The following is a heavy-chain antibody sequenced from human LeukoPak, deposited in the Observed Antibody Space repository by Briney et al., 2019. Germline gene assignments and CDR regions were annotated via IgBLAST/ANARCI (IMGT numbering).Heavy chain of an antibody. CDR1: GFTFGSYA. Sequence: GGSLRLSCAASGFTFGSYAMHWVRQAPGKGLEWLSVISYDASNKYYADSVKGRFTISRDNSKNTLYLQMNSLRSDDTAVYYCTRDPLSSSQRGYFDYWGQGTLVTVSS. J-gene: IGHJ4*02. CDR2: ISYDASNK. V-gene: IGHV3-30-3*01. D-gene: IGHD6-13*01. CDR3: TRDPLSSSQRGYFDY.